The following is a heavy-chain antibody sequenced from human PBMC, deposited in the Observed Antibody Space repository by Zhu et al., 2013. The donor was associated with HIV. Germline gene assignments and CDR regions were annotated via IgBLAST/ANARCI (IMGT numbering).Heavy chain of an antibody. V-gene: IGHV1-2*02. J-gene: IGHJ4*02. CDR2: INPNSDGT. CDR3: ATTRRWELLKSFDY. D-gene: IGHD1-26*01. CDR1: GYTFSSYG. Sequence: QAQLVQSGAEVKKPGASVKVSCKASGYTFSSYGISWVRQAPGQGLEWMGWINPNSDGTKSAQKFQGRVTMTRDTSIRTAYMELSRLRSDDTAVYYCATTRRWELLKSFDYWGQGTLVTVSS.